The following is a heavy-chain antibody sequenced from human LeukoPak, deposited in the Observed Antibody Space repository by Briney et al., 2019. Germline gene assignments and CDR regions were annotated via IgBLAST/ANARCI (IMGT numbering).Heavy chain of an antibody. Sequence: SETLSLTCSVSGASISSHYWSWIRQPPGKGLEWIGYIHYSGSTNCNPSLKSRATISLDRSKTQFSLRLSSVSAADAAVYYCARGPWGDIAAVGGQTYGVDVWGQGTTVTVSS. CDR2: IHYSGST. D-gene: IGHD6-13*01. CDR3: ARGPWGDIAAVGGQTYGVDV. J-gene: IGHJ6*02. V-gene: IGHV4-59*11. CDR1: GASISSHY.